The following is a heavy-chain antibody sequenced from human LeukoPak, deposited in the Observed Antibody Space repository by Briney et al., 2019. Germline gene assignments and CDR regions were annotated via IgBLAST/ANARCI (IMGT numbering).Heavy chain of an antibody. CDR3: SRHPAYYYYYMDV. CDR1: GFSVSSNY. CDR2: IYSGGST. V-gene: IGHV3-53*01. J-gene: IGHJ6*03. Sequence: GGSLRLSCAASGFSVSSNYMSWVRQAPGKGLEWASVIYSGGSTYYADSVKGRFTISRDNSKNTLYLQMNSLRAEDTAVYYCSRHPAYYYYYMDVWGKGTTVTISS.